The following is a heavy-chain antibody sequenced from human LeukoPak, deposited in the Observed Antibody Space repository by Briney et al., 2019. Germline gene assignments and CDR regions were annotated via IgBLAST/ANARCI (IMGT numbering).Heavy chain of an antibody. D-gene: IGHD3-10*01. CDR1: GGSISSYY. CDR3: ARDVGETNWFDP. Sequence: SETLSLTCTVSGGSISSYYWSWIRQPPGKGLEWIGYIYYSGSTNYNPSLKSRVTISVDTSKNQFSLKLSSVTAADTAVYYCARDVGETNWFDPWGQGTLVTVSS. V-gene: IGHV4-59*01. CDR2: IYYSGST. J-gene: IGHJ5*02.